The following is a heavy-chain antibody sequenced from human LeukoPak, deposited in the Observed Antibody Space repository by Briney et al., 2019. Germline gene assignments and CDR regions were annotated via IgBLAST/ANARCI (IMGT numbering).Heavy chain of an antibody. J-gene: IGHJ4*02. D-gene: IGHD6-13*01. CDR1: GFNFRTSW. CDR3: ARDPDSSSFDY. Sequence: PGGSLRLSCAASGFNFRTSWMSWVRQSPAKGLEFLANIKYDGTVKNYVDSVKGRFTISRDNPRNSLYLQKDSLRAEDTAVYYCARDPDSSSFDYWGQGALVTVSS. CDR2: IKYDGTVK. V-gene: IGHV3-7*01.